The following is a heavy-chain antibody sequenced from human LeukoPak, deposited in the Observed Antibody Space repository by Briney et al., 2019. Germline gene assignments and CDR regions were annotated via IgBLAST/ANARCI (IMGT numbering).Heavy chain of an antibody. D-gene: IGHD1-26*01. J-gene: IGHJ4*02. CDR3: ARDRNGATPLFDY. Sequence: ASVKVSCKASGYTFTSYGISWVRQAPGQGLEWMGWISAYNGNTNYAQKLQGRVTMNTDTSTSTAYMELRSPRSDDTAVYYCARDRNGATPLFDYWGQGTLVTVSS. CDR1: GYTFTSYG. CDR2: ISAYNGNT. V-gene: IGHV1-18*01.